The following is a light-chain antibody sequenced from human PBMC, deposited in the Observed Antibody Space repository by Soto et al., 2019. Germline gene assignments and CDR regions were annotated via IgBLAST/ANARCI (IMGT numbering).Light chain of an antibody. J-gene: IGKJ1*01. CDR1: QSISSW. V-gene: IGKV1-5*01. CDR3: QQYNSYSST. Sequence: DIQMTQSPSTLSASVGDRVTITCRASQSISSWLAWYQQKPGKAPKLLIYDASSLESGVPSRFSGSGSGTEFTLTISSLQPDDFATYYCQQYNSYSSTFGQGTNVDIK. CDR2: DAS.